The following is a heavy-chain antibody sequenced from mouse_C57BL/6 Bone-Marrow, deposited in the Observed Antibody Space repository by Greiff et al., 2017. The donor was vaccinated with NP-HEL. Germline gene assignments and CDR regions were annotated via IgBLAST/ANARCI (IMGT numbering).Heavy chain of an antibody. CDR2: IYPRSGNT. CDR3: ARRGYGNCFDY. Sequence: QVQLKQSGAELARPGASVKLSCKASGYTFTSYGISWVRQRTGQGLEWIGEIYPRSGNTYYNEKFKGKATLTADKSSSTAYMELRSLTSEDSAVYFCARRGYGNCFDYWGQGTTLTVSS. V-gene: IGHV1-81*01. D-gene: IGHD2-1*01. J-gene: IGHJ2*01. CDR1: GYTFTSYG.